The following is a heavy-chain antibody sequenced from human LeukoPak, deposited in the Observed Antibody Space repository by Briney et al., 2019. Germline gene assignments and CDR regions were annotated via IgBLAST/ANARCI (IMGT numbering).Heavy chain of an antibody. Sequence: PGGSLRLSCAASGFTFSSYAMSWVRQAPGKGLEWVSAISGSGGSTYYADSVKGRFTISRDNAKNTLYLQMNSLRAEDTAVYYCARDSGPRYCGGDCGGPGWGQGTLVTVSS. V-gene: IGHV3-23*01. CDR3: ARDSGPRYCGGDCGGPG. CDR2: ISGSGGST. D-gene: IGHD2-21*02. J-gene: IGHJ4*02. CDR1: GFTFSSYA.